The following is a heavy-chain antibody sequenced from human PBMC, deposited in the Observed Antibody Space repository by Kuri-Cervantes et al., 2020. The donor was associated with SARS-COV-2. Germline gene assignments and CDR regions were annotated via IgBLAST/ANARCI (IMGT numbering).Heavy chain of an antibody. J-gene: IGHJ3*02. CDR3: ARGQENSGSFRSMGIGAFDI. V-gene: IGHV3-23*01. CDR1: GFTFSSYA. CDR2: ISGSGGST. Sequence: GGSLRLSCAASGFTFSSYAMSWVHQAPGKGLEWVSAISGSGGSTYYADSVKGRFTISRDNSKNTLYLQMNSLRAEDTAVYYCARGQENSGSFRSMGIGAFDIWGQGTMVTVSS. D-gene: IGHD1-26*01.